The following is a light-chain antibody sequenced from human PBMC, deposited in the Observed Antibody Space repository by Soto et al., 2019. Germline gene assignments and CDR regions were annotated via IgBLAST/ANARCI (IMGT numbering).Light chain of an antibody. CDR2: SNN. J-gene: IGLJ3*02. V-gene: IGLV1-47*02. Sequence: QSVLTQPPSASGTPGQRVTISCSGSSSNIGSNYVYWYQQLPGTAPKLLIYSNNQRPSGVPDRFSGSKSGTSASLAISGLRSEDEADYCCAAWDDSLSGHWVFGGGTKLTVL. CDR3: AAWDDSLSGHWV. CDR1: SSNIGSNY.